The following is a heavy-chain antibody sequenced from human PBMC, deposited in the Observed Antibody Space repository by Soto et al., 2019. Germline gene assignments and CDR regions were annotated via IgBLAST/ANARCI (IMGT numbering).Heavy chain of an antibody. CDR2: ISGSGGST. V-gene: IGHV3-23*01. CDR1: GFTFSSYA. J-gene: IGHJ3*02. Sequence: EVQLLESGGGLVQPGGSLRLSCAASGFTFSSYAMSWVRQAPGKGLEWVSVISGSGGSTYYADSVKGRFTISRDNSKNTMYLQMNSLRAEDTAVYYCAREYSSSWYWEAFDIWGQGTMVTVSS. D-gene: IGHD6-13*01. CDR3: AREYSSSWYWEAFDI.